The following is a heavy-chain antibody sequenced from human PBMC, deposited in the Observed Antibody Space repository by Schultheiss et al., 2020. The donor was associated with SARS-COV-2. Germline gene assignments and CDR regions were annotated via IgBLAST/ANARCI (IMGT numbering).Heavy chain of an antibody. D-gene: IGHD5-18*01. J-gene: IGHJ5*02. CDR2: IIPIFGTA. Sequence: SVKVSCKASGGTFSSYAISWVRQAPGQGLEWMGGIIPIFGTANYAQKLQGRVTMTTDTSTSTAYMELRSLRSDDTAVYYCARTPSPQLWSTYNWFDPWGQGTLVTVSS. CDR1: GGTFSSYA. CDR3: ARTPSPQLWSTYNWFDP. V-gene: IGHV1-69*05.